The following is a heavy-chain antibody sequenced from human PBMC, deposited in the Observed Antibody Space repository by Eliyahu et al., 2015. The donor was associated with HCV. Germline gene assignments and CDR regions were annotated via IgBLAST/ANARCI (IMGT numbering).Heavy chain of an antibody. V-gene: IGHV3-33*08. D-gene: IGHD6-19*01. CDR3: ATQISRIGDSSGWMGYGVDV. J-gene: IGHJ6*02. Sequence: QVQLVESGGGVVQPGGSLXLSCVASGFTFXGYGMXWVRQAPGQGLEWVAVIWYDGGTKNQADSVKGRFTISRDNSKNTLYLEMNSLRLEDTAVYYCATQISRIGDSSGWMGYGVDVWGQGATVTVSS. CDR1: GFTFXGYG. CDR2: IWYDGGTK.